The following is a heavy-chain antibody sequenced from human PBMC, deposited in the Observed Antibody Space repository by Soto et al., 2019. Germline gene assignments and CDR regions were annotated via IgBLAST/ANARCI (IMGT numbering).Heavy chain of an antibody. CDR2: INVGNGNT. V-gene: IGHV1-3*01. J-gene: IGHJ6*02. D-gene: IGHD2-15*01. Sequence: GASVKVSCKASGYTYISYSMHWVRQAPGQRLEWMGWINVGNGNTKYSQNFQGRVTMTRNTSISTAYMELSSLRSEDTAVYYCAKLIGDCSGGSCYVVGYYYYGMDVWGQGTTVTVSS. CDR3: AKLIGDCSGGSCYVVGYYYYGMDV. CDR1: GYTYISYS.